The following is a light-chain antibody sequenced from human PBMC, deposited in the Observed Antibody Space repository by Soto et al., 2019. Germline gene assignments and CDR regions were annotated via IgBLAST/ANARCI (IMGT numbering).Light chain of an antibody. V-gene: IGLV2-11*01. CDR3: SSYTTSAPYV. J-gene: IGLJ1*01. CDR2: DVN. Sequence: QSVLTQPRSVSGSPGQSVTLSCTGTSSDVGSYNYVSWYQQHPGKAPKLMIDDVNKRPSGVPDRFSGSRSGNTASLTISGLQAEDEADYYCSSYTTSAPYVFGSGTKLTVL. CDR1: SSDVGSYNY.